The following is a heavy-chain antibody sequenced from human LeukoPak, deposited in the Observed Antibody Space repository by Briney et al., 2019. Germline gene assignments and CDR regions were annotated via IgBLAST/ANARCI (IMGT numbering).Heavy chain of an antibody. D-gene: IGHD2-2*01. CDR3: ARALSLTSSFDY. V-gene: IGHV4-31*03. J-gene: IGHJ4*02. CDR2: IYYSGST. CDR1: GGSISRSDHY. Sequence: SETLSLTCSVSGGSISRSDHYWSWIRQHPGKGLEWIGYIYYSGSTYYNPSLKSRVTISVDTSKNQFSLKLSSVTAADTAVYYCARALSLTSSFDYWGQGTLVTVSS.